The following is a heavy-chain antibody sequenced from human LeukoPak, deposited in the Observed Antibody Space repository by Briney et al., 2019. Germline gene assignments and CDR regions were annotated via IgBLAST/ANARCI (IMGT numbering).Heavy chain of an antibody. J-gene: IGHJ6*02. V-gene: IGHV4-59*08. CDR1: GVSITNYY. CDR2: MYYSGST. Sequence: SETLSLTCTVSGVSITNYYWSWIRQPPGKGLEWIGNMYYSGSTNYNPSLKSRLSISVDTSKNQFSLRLTSVTAADTAVYYCARLPNYYYGMDVWGQGTTVTVSS. CDR3: ARLPNYYYGMDV.